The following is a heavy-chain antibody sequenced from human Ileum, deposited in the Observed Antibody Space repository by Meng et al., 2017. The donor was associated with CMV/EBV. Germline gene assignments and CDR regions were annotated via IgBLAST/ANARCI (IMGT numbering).Heavy chain of an antibody. J-gene: IGHJ4*02. V-gene: IGHV3-48*03. CDR1: GFTFSSYE. Sequence: GGSLRLSCAASGFTFSSYEMNWVRQAPGKGLEWVSYISSSGSTIYYADSVKGRFTISRDNAKHSLYLQMNSLRAKDTAVYYCTRGGGWYYYDCRLGNGIDYWGQGTLVTVSS. CDR3: TRGGGWYYYDCRLGNGIDY. CDR2: ISSSGSTI. D-gene: IGHD3-22*01.